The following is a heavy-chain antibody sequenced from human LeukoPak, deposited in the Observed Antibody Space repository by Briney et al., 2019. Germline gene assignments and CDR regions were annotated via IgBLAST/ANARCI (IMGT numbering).Heavy chain of an antibody. CDR1: GGSFSSYY. J-gene: IGHJ3*02. CDR3: ARMAYGGSYAFDI. Sequence: PSETLSLTCTVSGGSFSSYYWSWIRQPPGKGLEWIGYIYYSGGTNYNPSLKSRVTIPVDTSKNQFSLKLSSVTAADTAVYYCARMAYGGSYAFDIWGQGTMVTVSS. V-gene: IGHV4-59*08. CDR2: IYYSGGT. D-gene: IGHD4-23*01.